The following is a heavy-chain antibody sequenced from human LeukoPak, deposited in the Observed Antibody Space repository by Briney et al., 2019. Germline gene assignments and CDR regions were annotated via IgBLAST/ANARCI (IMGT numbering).Heavy chain of an antibody. D-gene: IGHD3-22*01. CDR2: MNPNSGNT. CDR1: GYTFTSYG. CDR3: ARGFPGYYDSSGYL. Sequence: ASVKVSCKASGYTFTSYGINWVRQATGQGLEWMGWMNPNSGNTGYAQKFQGRVTMTRNTSISTAYMELSSLRSEDTAVYYCARGFPGYYDSSGYLWGQGTLVTVSS. V-gene: IGHV1-8*02. J-gene: IGHJ4*02.